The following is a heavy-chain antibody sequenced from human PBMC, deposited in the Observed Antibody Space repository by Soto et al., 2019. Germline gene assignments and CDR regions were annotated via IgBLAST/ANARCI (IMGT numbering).Heavy chain of an antibody. V-gene: IGHV1-69*06. Sequence: QVQLVQSGAEVKKPGSSVKVSCKASGGTFSSYAISWVRQAPGQGLEWMGGIIPIFGTANYAQKVQGRVTITADKSTSTAYMELSSLRSEDTAVYYCASHEYSSSELDSSGQTWGQGTLVTVSS. CDR3: ASHEYSSSELDSSGQT. J-gene: IGHJ4*02. CDR2: IIPIFGTA. D-gene: IGHD6-6*01. CDR1: GGTFSSYA.